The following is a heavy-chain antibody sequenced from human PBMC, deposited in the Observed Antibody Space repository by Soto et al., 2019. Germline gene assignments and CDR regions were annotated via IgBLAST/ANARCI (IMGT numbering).Heavy chain of an antibody. CDR2: IKQDGSEK. J-gene: IGHJ6*02. CDR3: AASGGTYFYYYGMDV. D-gene: IGHD2-15*01. CDR1: GFTFSSYW. Sequence: GGSLRLSCAASGFTFSSYWISWVRQAPGKGLEWVANIKQDGSEKYYVDSVKGRFTISRNNAKNSLYLQMNRLRAEDTAVYYGAASGGTYFYYYGMDVWGQGTTVTVSS. V-gene: IGHV3-7*05.